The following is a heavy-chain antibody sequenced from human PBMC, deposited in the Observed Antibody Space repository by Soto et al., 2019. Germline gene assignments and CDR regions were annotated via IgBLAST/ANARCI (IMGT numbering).Heavy chain of an antibody. V-gene: IGHV3-23*01. CDR2: ISGSGGST. Sequence: GGSLRLSCAASGFTFSSYAMSWVRQAPGKGLEWVSAISGSGGSTYYADSVKGRFTISRDNSKNTLYLQMNSLRGEDTAVYYCAKVHDYIWGSYFYFDYWGQGTLVTVSS. D-gene: IGHD3-16*01. J-gene: IGHJ4*02. CDR3: AKVHDYIWGSYFYFDY. CDR1: GFTFSSYA.